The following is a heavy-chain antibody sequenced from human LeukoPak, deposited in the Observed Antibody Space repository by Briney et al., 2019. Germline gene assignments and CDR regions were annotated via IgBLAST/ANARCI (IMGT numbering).Heavy chain of an antibody. J-gene: IGHJ4*02. V-gene: IGHV3-30*18. Sequence: GSLRPSCAAPGFPFSSYGMAWVRQAPGKGLEWGAVISYDGSNKYYADSVKGRFTISRDNSKNTLYLQMNSLRAEDTAVYYCAKLAQVVAATTDFDYWGQGTLVTVSS. D-gene: IGHD2-15*01. CDR2: ISYDGSNK. CDR3: AKLAQVVAATTDFDY. CDR1: GFPFSSYG.